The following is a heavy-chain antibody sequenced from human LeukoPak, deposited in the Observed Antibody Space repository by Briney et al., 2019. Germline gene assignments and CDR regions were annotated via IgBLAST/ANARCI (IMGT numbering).Heavy chain of an antibody. V-gene: IGHV4-4*02. Sequence: SGTLSLTCGVSVGSISSGNWWSWVRQSPGKGLEWIGEIYHNGTPNYNPSLKSRVTISADTFKNHFSLKLTSVTAADTAVYYCARVSSWDYDMLTGSNNLYYFDYWGQGTLVTISS. CDR3: ARVSSWDYDMLTGSNNLYYFDY. CDR1: VGSISSGNW. CDR2: IYHNGTP. J-gene: IGHJ4*02. D-gene: IGHD3-9*01.